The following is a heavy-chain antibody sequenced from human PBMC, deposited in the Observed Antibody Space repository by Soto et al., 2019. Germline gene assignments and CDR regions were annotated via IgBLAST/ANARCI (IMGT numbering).Heavy chain of an antibody. D-gene: IGHD2-2*01. CDR3: ATDGSYAQKV. CDR1: GLSFSNTW. V-gene: IGHV3-74*03. Sequence: PGGSLRLSCTASGLSFSNTWMHWVRQAPGKGLVWVSHINSDGSTTTYADSVKGRFTISRDNTKNTVYLQMNSLRADDTAVYHCATDGSYAQKVWSQGTTVTVSS. J-gene: IGHJ6*02. CDR2: INSDGSTT.